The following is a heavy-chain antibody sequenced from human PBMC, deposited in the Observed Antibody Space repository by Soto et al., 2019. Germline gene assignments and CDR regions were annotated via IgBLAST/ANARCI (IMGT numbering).Heavy chain of an antibody. V-gene: IGHV3-23*01. CDR1: GFTFSSYA. J-gene: IGHJ6*02. CDR2: ISGSGGST. CDR3: AKDGLQWLAHYYSYGIDV. Sequence: GGSLRLSCAASGFTFSSYAMSWVRQAPGKGLEWVSAISGSGGSTYYADSVKGRFTISRDNSKNTLYLQMNSLRAEDTAVYYCAKDGLQWLAHYYSYGIDVWGQGTKVTVSS. D-gene: IGHD6-19*01.